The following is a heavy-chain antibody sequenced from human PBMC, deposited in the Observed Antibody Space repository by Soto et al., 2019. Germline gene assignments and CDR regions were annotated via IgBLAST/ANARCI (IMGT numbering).Heavy chain of an antibody. CDR1: GYTFTSYG. D-gene: IGHD2-15*01. J-gene: IGHJ3*02. V-gene: IGHV1-18*01. Sequence: QVQLVQSGAEVKKPGASVKVSCKASGYTFTSYGISWVRQAPGQGLEWMGWISAYNGNTNYAQKLQGRVTMTTDTSTSTAYMELRSLSADDTAVYYCARVYCSGGSCWDAFDIWGQETMVTVSS. CDR3: ARVYCSGGSCWDAFDI. CDR2: ISAYNGNT.